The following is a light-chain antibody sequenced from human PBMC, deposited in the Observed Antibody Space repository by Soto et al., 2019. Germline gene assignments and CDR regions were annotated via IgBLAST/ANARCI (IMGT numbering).Light chain of an antibody. V-gene: IGKV2-28*01. CDR2: LGY. CDR1: RSLLKANGYTY. Sequence: DMVMTQSPRSRPATPGPPLSIFCRAPRSLLKANGYTYFHWFLQKPGQSPQLLIYLGYNRAPGVPDRFSGSGSGTDFTLKISRVAAEDVGVYYCMQTLESRTFGQGTKVDIK. CDR3: MQTLESRT. J-gene: IGKJ1*01.